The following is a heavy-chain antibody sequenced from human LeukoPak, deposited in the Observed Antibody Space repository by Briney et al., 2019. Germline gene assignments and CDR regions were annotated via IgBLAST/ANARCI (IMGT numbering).Heavy chain of an antibody. D-gene: IGHD3-22*01. CDR2: ISGSGGST. CDR3: AKGGYYYDSSGYYYVGDFDY. V-gene: IGHV3-23*01. CDR1: GFTFSSYA. J-gene: IGHJ4*02. Sequence: GGSLRLSCAASGFTFSSYAMSWVRQAPGKGLEWVSAISGSGGSTYYADSVKGRFTISRDNSKNTLYLQMNSLRAEDTAVYYCAKGGYYYDSSGYYYVGDFDYWGQGTLVTVSS.